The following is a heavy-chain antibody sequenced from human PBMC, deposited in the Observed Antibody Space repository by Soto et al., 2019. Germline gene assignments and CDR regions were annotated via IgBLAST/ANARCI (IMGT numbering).Heavy chain of an antibody. CDR1: GFTFSSFG. V-gene: IGHV3-9*01. CDR2: ISWNSVSI. Sequence: PGGSLRLSCAASGFTFSSFGMHWVRQAPGKGLEWVSSISWNSVSIGYADSVKGRFTISRDNAKNSLYLQMNTLRAEDTALYYCAKDMENGYNPYYYYGMDVWGQGTTVTVYS. D-gene: IGHD3-10*01. CDR3: AKDMENGYNPYYYYGMDV. J-gene: IGHJ6*02.